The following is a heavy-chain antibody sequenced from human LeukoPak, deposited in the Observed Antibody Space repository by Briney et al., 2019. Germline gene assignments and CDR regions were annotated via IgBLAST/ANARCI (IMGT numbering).Heavy chain of an antibody. CDR3: AREVRKVVNAFDI. J-gene: IGHJ3*02. V-gene: IGHV3-30*04. D-gene: IGHD3-10*01. CDR2: ISYGGSNK. CDR1: GFTFSSYA. Sequence: GGSLRLSCAASGFTFSSYAMHWVRQAPGKGLEWVAVISYGGSNKYYADSVKGRFTISRDNSMNTLYLQMNSLRAEDTAVYYCAREVRKVVNAFDIWGQGTMVTVSS.